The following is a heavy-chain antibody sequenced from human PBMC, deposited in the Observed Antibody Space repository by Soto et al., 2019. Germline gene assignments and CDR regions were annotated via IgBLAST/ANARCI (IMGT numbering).Heavy chain of an antibody. D-gene: IGHD5-18*01. CDR3: ARGVGTAMVIGWFDP. Sequence: QLQLQESGSGLVKPSQTLSLTCAVSGGSISSGGYSWSWIRQPPGKGLEWIGYIYHSGSTYYNPSLKSRVPLSVDRSKNQCSLKLSSVTAADTAVYYCARGVGTAMVIGWFDPWGQGTLVTVSS. V-gene: IGHV4-30-2*01. CDR2: IYHSGST. CDR1: GGSISSGGYS. J-gene: IGHJ5*02.